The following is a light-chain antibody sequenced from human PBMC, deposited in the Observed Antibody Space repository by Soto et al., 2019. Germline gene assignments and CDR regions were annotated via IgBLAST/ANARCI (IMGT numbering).Light chain of an antibody. CDR2: GAS. Sequence: EIVLTQSPGTLSLSPGERATLSCRASQSVSSSYLAWYQQKPGQAPRLLIYGASSTATGIPDRFSGSGSGTDFTLTISRLEPEDFAVYYCQQYGSSLFTFGQGTLLEIK. V-gene: IGKV3-20*01. J-gene: IGKJ5*01. CDR1: QSVSSSY. CDR3: QQYGSSLFT.